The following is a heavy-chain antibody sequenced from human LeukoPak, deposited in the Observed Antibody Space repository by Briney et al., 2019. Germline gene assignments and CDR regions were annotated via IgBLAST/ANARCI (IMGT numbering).Heavy chain of an antibody. V-gene: IGHV4-61*02. D-gene: IGHD2-2*01. J-gene: IGHJ5*01. Sequence: SETLSLTCTVSGGSISSGSYYWSWIRQPAGKGLEWIGRIYTSGSTNYNPSLKSRVTISVDTSKNQFSLKLSSVTAADTAVYFCARDQEHCSGTSCYPYWYDSWGQGTLVTVSS. CDR3: ARDQEHCSGTSCYPYWYDS. CDR2: IYTSGST. CDR1: GGSISSGSYY.